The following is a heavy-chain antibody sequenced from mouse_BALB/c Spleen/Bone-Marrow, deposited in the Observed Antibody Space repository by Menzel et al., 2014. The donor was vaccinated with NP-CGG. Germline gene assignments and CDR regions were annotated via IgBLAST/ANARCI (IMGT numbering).Heavy chain of an antibody. CDR1: GFTFTDYY. CDR2: ISNKANGYTT. Sequence: EVQVVESGGGLVQPGGSLRLSCATSGFTFTDYYMNWVRQPPGKALEWLGFISNKANGYTTEYSASVKSRFTISRDNSQNILYLQMNTLRVDDSATYYCARDKGRVSFDYWGPRHHSHGLL. V-gene: IGHV7-3*02. CDR3: ARDKGRVSFDY. J-gene: IGHJ2*01.